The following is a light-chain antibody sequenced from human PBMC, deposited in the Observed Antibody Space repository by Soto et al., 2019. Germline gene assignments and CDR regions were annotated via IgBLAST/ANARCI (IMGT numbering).Light chain of an antibody. CDR3: CSYAGSITYVV. CDR1: SSDVGGYNY. J-gene: IGLJ2*01. V-gene: IGLV2-11*01. Sequence: QSVLTQPRSVSGSPGQSVTISCTGTSSDVGGYNYVSWYQQHPGKAPKLMIYDVSKRPSGVPDRFSGSKSGNTASLTISGLQAEDEADYYCCSYAGSITYVVFGGGTKLTVL. CDR2: DVS.